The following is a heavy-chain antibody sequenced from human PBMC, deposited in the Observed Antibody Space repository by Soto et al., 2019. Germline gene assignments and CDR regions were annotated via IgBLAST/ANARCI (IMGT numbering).Heavy chain of an antibody. CDR2: INAGNGNT. D-gene: IGHD3-10*01. Sequence: ASVKVSCKASGYTFTSYAMHWVRQAPGQRLEWMGWINAGNGNTKYSQKFQGRVTITRDTSASTAYMELSSLRSEDTAVYYCARDRKGDYYGSGSPLLNWGQGTLVTVSS. J-gene: IGHJ4*02. V-gene: IGHV1-3*01. CDR3: ARDRKGDYYGSGSPLLN. CDR1: GYTFTSYA.